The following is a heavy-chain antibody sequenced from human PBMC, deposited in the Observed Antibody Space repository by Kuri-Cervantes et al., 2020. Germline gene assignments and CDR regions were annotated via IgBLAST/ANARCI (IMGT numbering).Heavy chain of an antibody. CDR2: ITPFNGNT. CDR3: ARLSSYYGSGSYKTEDY. Sequence: SVKVSCKASGYTFTYRYLHWVRQAPGQTLEWMGWITPFNGNTNYEQKFQDRVTITRDRSMSTAYMELSSLRSEDTAVYYCARLSSYYGSGSYKTEDYWGQGTLVTVSS. CDR1: GYTFTYRY. D-gene: IGHD3-10*01. V-gene: IGHV1-45*02. J-gene: IGHJ4*02.